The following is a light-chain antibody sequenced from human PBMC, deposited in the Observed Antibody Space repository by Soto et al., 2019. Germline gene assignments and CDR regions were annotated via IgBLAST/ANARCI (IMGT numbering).Light chain of an antibody. J-gene: IGKJ1*01. CDR3: QQYNTWPRT. CDR2: GAS. Sequence: EIVMTQSPATLSVSPGERATLSCRASQSVSTNFAWYQQKPGQAPRLLIYGASTRATGIPARFSGSGSGTEFTPTVSSLQSEDFAGDYWQQYNTWPRTFGQGTKVEIK. CDR1: QSVSTN. V-gene: IGKV3-15*01.